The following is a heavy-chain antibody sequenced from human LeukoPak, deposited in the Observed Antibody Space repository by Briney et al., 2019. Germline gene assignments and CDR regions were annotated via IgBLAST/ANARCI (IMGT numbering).Heavy chain of an antibody. Sequence: SGTLSLTCAVSGGSISSSNWWSWVRQPPGKGLEWIGEIYHSGSTNYNPSLESRVTMSVGTSKSQFSLELTSVTAADTAVYYCARHKSVSYDAFDLWGRGTMVTVSS. D-gene: IGHD3-10*01. J-gene: IGHJ3*01. CDR3: ARHKSVSYDAFDL. V-gene: IGHV4-4*02. CDR2: IYHSGST. CDR1: GGSISSSNW.